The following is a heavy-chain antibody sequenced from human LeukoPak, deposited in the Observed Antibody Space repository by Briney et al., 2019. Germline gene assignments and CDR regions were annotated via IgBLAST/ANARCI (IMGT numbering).Heavy chain of an antibody. CDR3: ASEVVVPDAVGALDAFYI. Sequence: GASVKACCKALGATFRTYAITWWGQAPGQGLGWWGWTSAYNGNTNYTQKLQGRVTMTTDTSTSTAYMELRSLRSDDTAVYYCASEVVVPDAVGALDAFYIWDQGTMAIVS. J-gene: IGHJ3*02. D-gene: IGHD2-2*01. CDR2: TSAYNGNT. V-gene: IGHV1-18*01. CDR1: GATFRTYA.